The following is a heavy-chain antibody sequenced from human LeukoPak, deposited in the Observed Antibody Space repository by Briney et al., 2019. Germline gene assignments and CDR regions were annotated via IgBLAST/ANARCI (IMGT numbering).Heavy chain of an antibody. V-gene: IGHV3-33*01. Sequence: GGSLRLSCAASGFTFSSHGMLWVRQAPGKGLEWVALIWFDGSNKYYADSVKGRFSISRDNSKNTLNLQMNSLRAEDTAVYYCARMTGSAFDIWGQGTMVTVSS. J-gene: IGHJ3*02. CDR2: IWFDGSNK. CDR1: GFTFSSHG. CDR3: ARMTGSAFDI.